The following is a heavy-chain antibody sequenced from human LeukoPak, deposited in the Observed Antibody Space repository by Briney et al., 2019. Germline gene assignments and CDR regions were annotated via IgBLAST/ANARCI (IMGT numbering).Heavy chain of an antibody. D-gene: IGHD3-10*01. CDR2: ISYDGSNK. CDR1: GFTFSSYG. Sequence: PGGSLRLSCAASGFTFSSYGMHWVRQAPGKGLEWVAVISYDGSNKYYADSVKGRFTISRDNAKNSLYLQMNSLRAEDTAVYYCARGAGAIRGVIQIGNFDYWGQGTLVTVSS. J-gene: IGHJ4*02. CDR3: ARGAGAIRGVIQIGNFDY. V-gene: IGHV3-30*03.